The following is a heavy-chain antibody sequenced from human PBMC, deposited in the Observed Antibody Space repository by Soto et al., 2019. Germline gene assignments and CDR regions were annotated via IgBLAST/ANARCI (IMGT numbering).Heavy chain of an antibody. CDR2: IIPVFGTA. D-gene: IGHD3-16*01. J-gene: IGHJ6*02. V-gene: IGHV1-69*12. Sequence: QVQLVQSGAEVKKTGSSVKVSCNDSGGTFSSYAINWVRDAPGQGLEWMGGIIPVFGTADYEQKFQGRVTITADQSTSTAYMELSSLRSEDTAVYYCAQCLLGVNYYSGMDGWGPGTRVTVSS. CDR3: AQCLLGVNYYSGMDG. CDR1: GGTFSSYA.